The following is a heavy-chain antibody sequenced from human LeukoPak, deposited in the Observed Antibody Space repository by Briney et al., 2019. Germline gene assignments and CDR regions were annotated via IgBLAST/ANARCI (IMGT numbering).Heavy chain of an antibody. CDR1: GGSISSGGYS. Sequence: PSQTLSLTCAVSGGSISSGGYSWSWIRQPPGKGLEWIGYIYHSGSTYYNPSLKSRVTISVDRSKNQFSLKLSSVTAADTAVYYCARLVVPAAIYGAGYMDVWGKGTTATVSS. V-gene: IGHV4-30-2*02. CDR3: ARLVVPAAIYGAGYMDV. CDR2: IYHSGST. D-gene: IGHD2-2*01. J-gene: IGHJ6*03.